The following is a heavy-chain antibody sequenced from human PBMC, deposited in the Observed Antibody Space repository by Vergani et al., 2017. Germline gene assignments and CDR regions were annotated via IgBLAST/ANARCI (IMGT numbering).Heavy chain of an antibody. CDR1: GGSITYGAFY. CDR3: ARCFRDEGMIYGGTVENWFDP. J-gene: IGHJ5*02. CDR2: IYYGENK. D-gene: IGHD3-22*01. Sequence: QLQLQESGPGLVKPSETLSLTCTVSGGSITYGAFYWGWIRQSPGKGLEWIGSIYYGENKFYNPSLESRVTLSIDTTKNQFSLKLKSVTAADTAVYYCARCFRDEGMIYGGTVENWFDPWGQGTLVTVSS. V-gene: IGHV4-39*01.